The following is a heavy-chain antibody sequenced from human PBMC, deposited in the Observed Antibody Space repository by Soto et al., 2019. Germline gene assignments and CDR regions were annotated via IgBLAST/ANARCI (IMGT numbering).Heavy chain of an antibody. J-gene: IGHJ4*02. CDR1: GGSISSGGYS. V-gene: IGHV4-30-2*02. CDR3: ARMGFDWFATYDY. Sequence: SETLSLTCAVSGGSISSGGYSWSWIRQPPGKGLEWIGYIYHSGSTYYNPSLKSRVTISVDRSKNQFSLKLSSVTAADTAVYYCARMGFDWFATYDYWGQGTLVTVSS. D-gene: IGHD3-9*01. CDR2: IYHSGST.